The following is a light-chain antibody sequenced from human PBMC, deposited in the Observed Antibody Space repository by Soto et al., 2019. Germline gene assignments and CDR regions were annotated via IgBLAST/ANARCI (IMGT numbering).Light chain of an antibody. CDR1: QSISSW. J-gene: IGKJ2*01. CDR3: QQYXSGT. V-gene: IGKV1-5*01. CDR2: DAS. Sequence: DIQMTQSPYTLSTSIRDRHTITCRASQSISSWLAWYQQKPGKAPKLLIYDASSLESGVPSRFSGSGSGTEFTLTISSLQPDDFATYYCQQYXSGTFGQGTK.